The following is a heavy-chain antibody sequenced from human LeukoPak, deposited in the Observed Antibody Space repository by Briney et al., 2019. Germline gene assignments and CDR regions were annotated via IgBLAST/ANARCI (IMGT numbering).Heavy chain of an antibody. CDR3: ARQEYGPAALFDC. CDR1: GFTFSSYE. CDR2: IWSDGGSI. V-gene: IGHV3-33*08. D-gene: IGHD2/OR15-2a*01. Sequence: GGSLRLSCAASGFTFSSYEMNWVRQAPGKGLEWVALIWSDGGSIHYADSVKGRFTISRDNSKNTLYLQMNSLRAEDTAIYYCARQEYGPAALFDCWGQGTLVTVSS. J-gene: IGHJ4*02.